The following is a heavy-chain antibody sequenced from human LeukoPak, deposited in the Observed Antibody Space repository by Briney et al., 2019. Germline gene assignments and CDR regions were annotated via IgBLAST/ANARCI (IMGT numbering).Heavy chain of an antibody. CDR3: VSFYETY. D-gene: IGHD2/OR15-2a*01. CDR2: INSDGSWT. CDR1: GNYW. V-gene: IGHV3-74*01. Sequence: QSGGSLRLSCAASGNYWMHWVRQVPGKGLVWVSHINSDGSWTSYADSEKGRFTISKDNAKNTVYLQMNSLRAEDTAVYYCVSFYETYWGRGTLVTVSS. J-gene: IGHJ4*02.